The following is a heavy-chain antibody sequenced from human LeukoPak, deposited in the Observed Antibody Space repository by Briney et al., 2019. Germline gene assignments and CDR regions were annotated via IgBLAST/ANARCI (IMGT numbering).Heavy chain of an antibody. CDR2: ISHSGST. CDR3: ARGRYSSSWYSRHYFDY. Sequence: PSETLSLTCAVYGGSFSGYYWSWIRQPPGKGLEWIGEISHSGSTNYNPSLKSRVTISVDTSKNQFSLKLSSVTAADTAVYYCARGRYSSSWYSRHYFDYWGQGTLVTVSS. J-gene: IGHJ4*02. V-gene: IGHV4-34*01. CDR1: GGSFSGYY. D-gene: IGHD6-13*01.